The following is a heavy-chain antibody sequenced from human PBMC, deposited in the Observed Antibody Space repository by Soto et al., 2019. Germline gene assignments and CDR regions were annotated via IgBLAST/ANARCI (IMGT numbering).Heavy chain of an antibody. D-gene: IGHD2-15*01. V-gene: IGHV3-21*01. CDR3: ARDEVVVAATDNGYYYHYGMDV. CDR1: GFTFSSYS. J-gene: IGHJ6*02. CDR2: ISSSSSYI. Sequence: GGSLRLSCAASGFTFSSYSMNWVRQAPGKGLEWVSSISSSSSYIYYADSVKGRFTISRDNAKNSLYLQMNSLRAEDTAVYYCARDEVVVAATDNGYYYHYGMDVWGQGTTVTVSS.